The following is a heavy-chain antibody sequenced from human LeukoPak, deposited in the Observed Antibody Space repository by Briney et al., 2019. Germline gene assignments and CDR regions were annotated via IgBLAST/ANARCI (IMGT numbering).Heavy chain of an antibody. J-gene: IGHJ6*02. CDR1: GFTFSSYE. D-gene: IGHD1-7*01. CDR3: ARDRKASYNWNYRPYYYYGMDV. CDR2: ISSSGSTI. V-gene: IGHV3-48*03. Sequence: GGSLRLSCVAPGFTFSSYEMNWVRQAPGKGLEWVSYISSSGSTIYYADSVKGRFTISRDNAKNSLYLQMNSLRAEDTAVYYCARDRKASYNWNYRPYYYYGMDVWGQGTTVTVSS.